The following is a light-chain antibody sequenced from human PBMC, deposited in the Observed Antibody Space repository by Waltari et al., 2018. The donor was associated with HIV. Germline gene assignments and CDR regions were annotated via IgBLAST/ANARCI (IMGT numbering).Light chain of an antibody. J-gene: IGLJ2*01. CDR2: QDF. CDR3: QAWDSSTAWL. V-gene: IGLV3-1*01. Sequence: SFELTQPPSVSVSPGQTASITCSGDKLGDRYVSWYQQKPGQSPVLVMYQDFKRPAGIPERFSGSNSGNTATLAISGTQAMDEADYYCQAWDSSTAWLFGGGTKLTVL. CDR1: KLGDRY.